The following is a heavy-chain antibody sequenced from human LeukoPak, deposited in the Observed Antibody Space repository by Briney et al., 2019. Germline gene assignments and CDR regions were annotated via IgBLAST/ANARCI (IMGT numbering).Heavy chain of an antibody. Sequence: PGGSLRLSCAASGFTLSDHYIDWVRQAPGKGLEWVSSISSSSSYIYYADSVKGRFTISRDNAKNSLYLQMNSLRAEDTAVYYCAREHGDSFDYWGQGTLVTVSS. V-gene: IGHV3-21*01. CDR2: ISSSSSYI. D-gene: IGHD3-10*01. CDR3: AREHGDSFDY. J-gene: IGHJ4*02. CDR1: GFTLSDHY.